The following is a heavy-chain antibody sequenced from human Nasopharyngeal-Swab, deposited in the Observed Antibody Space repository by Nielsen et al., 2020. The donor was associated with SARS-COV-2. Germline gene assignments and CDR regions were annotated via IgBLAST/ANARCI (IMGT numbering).Heavy chain of an antibody. CDR2: FDPEDGET. V-gene: IGHV1-24*01. J-gene: IGHJ6*02. CDR1: GYTLTELS. Sequence: ASVKASCKVSGYTLTELSMHWVRQAPGKGLEWMGGFDPEDGETIYAQKFQGRVTMTEDTSTDTAYMELSSLRSEDTAVYYWATESGGAVAHYGMDVWGQGTTVTVSS. CDR3: ATESGGAVAHYGMDV. D-gene: IGHD6-19*01.